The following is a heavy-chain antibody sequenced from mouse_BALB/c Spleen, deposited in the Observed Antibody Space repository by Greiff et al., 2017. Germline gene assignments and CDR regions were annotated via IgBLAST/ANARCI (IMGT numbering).Heavy chain of an antibody. J-gene: IGHJ3*01. CDR3: TRSMIKTAWFAY. Sequence: EVKVVESGGGLVQPGGSMKLSCVASGFTFSNYWMNWVRQSPEKGLEWVAEIRLKSNNYATHYAESVKGRFTISRDDSKSSVYLQMNNLRAEDTGIYYCTRSMIKTAWFAYWGQGTLVTVSA. D-gene: IGHD2-4*01. V-gene: IGHV6-6*02. CDR2: IRLKSNNYAT. CDR1: GFTFSNYW.